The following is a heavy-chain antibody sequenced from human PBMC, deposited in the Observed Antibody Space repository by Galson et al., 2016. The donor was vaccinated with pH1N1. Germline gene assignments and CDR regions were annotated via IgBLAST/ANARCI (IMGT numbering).Heavy chain of an antibody. V-gene: IGHV7-4-1*02. J-gene: IGHJ3*02. CDR1: GYIFTTYF. Sequence: SVKVSCKASGYIFTTYFINWVRQAPGQGLEWMGWINTNTGNPTYAQNFTGRLVLSLETSVNTVYLQLSSLRADDTAAYYCGRTTGDDPVDIWGQGTMVTVSS. CDR3: GRTTGDDPVDI. D-gene: IGHD1-1*01. CDR2: INTNTGNP.